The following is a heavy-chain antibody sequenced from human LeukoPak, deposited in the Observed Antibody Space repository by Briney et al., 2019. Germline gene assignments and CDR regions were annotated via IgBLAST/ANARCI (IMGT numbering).Heavy chain of an antibody. CDR2: IYYSGST. CDR3: ARGPSAVAFDY. CDR1: GGSISTGDYY. V-gene: IGHV4-30-4*08. J-gene: IGHJ4*02. Sequence: SQTLSLTCTVSGGSISTGDYYWSWIRQPPGKGLEWIGYIYYSGSTYYNPSLKSRVTISVDTSKNQFSLKLSSVTAADTAVYYCARGPSAVAFDYWGQGTLVTVSS. D-gene: IGHD6-13*01.